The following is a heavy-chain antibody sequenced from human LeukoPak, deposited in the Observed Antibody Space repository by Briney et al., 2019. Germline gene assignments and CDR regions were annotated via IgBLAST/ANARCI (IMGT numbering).Heavy chain of an antibody. V-gene: IGHV3-23*01. CDR3: AKNIGGLDY. J-gene: IGHJ4*02. D-gene: IGHD3-10*01. CDR1: GFTFSNAW. CDR2: ISGSDGST. Sequence: GGSLRLSCAASGFTFSNAWMSWVRQAPGKGLEWVSGISGSDGSTYHADSVKGRFTISRDNSKNTLYLQMNSLRGEDTAVYYCAKNIGGLDYWGQGTLVTVSS.